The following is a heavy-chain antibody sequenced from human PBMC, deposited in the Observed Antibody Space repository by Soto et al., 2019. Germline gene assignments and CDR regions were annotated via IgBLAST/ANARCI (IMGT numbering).Heavy chain of an antibody. CDR3: APGAGWLFDY. V-gene: IGHV2-5*02. J-gene: IGHJ4*02. Sequence: QITLEESGPALVKPTQTLTLTCTFSGFSLNTRAVGVGWIRQPPGKALEWLAFIYWDDNKYYSPSLKSRLTLTKATSKNQVVLTMTNTGPVDTGTYYGAPGAGWLFDYWGQGTQVSVSS. CDR1: GFSLNTRAVG. CDR2: IYWDDNK. D-gene: IGHD6-19*01.